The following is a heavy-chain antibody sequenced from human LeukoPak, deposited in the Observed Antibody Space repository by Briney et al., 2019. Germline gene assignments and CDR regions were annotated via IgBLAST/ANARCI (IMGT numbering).Heavy chain of an antibody. V-gene: IGHV3-21*04. CDR2: ISSNSRYT. D-gene: IGHD3-10*01. J-gene: IGHJ4*02. CDR1: GFTFSSYS. Sequence: GGSLRLSCAASGFTFSSYSMNWVRQAPGKGLEWVSSISSNSRYTYYADSVKGRFTISRDNAKSSLYLQMNSLRADDTAVYYCARDSSMLRGPLVIYYFDFWGQGTLVTVSS. CDR3: ARDSSMLRGPLVIYYFDF.